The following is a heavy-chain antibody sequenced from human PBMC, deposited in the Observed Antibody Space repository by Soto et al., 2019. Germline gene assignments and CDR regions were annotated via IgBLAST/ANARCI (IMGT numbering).Heavy chain of an antibody. CDR3: ARITVAQNEYLDH. J-gene: IGHJ4*02. V-gene: IGHV3-23*01. CDR1: GFIFSNYA. Sequence: PGGSLRLSCTASGFIFSNYAMNWVRQGPGKGLEWVSVIGGEAVSTKCADSVKGRFTISRDNAENSLYLQMSSLRAEDTAVYYCARITVAQNEYLDHWGQGARVTVSS. CDR2: IGGEAVST. D-gene: IGHD4-17*01.